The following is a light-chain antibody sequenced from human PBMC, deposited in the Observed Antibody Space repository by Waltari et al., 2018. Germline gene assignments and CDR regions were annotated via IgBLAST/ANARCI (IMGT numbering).Light chain of an antibody. Sequence: DIVMTQTPFSLPVTLGEPASISYRSSESLLDTEDGSTYLDWYLKKPGQSPQLLIYEVSNRASGVPDRFSGSGSDTDFTLKISRVEAEDVGIYYCMQGIEYPTFGQGTKVEIK. CDR2: EVS. V-gene: IGKV2-40*01. CDR1: ESLLDTEDGSTY. J-gene: IGKJ1*01. CDR3: MQGIEYPT.